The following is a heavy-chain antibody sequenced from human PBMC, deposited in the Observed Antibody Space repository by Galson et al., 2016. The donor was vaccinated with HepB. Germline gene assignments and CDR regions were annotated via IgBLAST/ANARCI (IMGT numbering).Heavy chain of an antibody. CDR3: AASTDAYFYYGLDV. CDR2: VQYTGNT. D-gene: IGHD2-2*01. Sequence: LSLTCTVTFDSIRSFYWAWIRQVPGKGLEWIGYVQYTGNTNYNPSLKSRVTISIDTSKSQFSLKLTSVTAADTAVYYCAASTDAYFYYGLDVWGQGTAVTVSS. V-gene: IGHV4-59*01. J-gene: IGHJ6*02. CDR1: FDSIRSFY.